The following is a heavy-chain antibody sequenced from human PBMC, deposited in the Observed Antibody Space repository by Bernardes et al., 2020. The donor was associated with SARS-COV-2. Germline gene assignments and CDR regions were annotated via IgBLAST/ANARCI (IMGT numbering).Heavy chain of an antibody. V-gene: IGHV1-18*04. CDR2: IAVYNGDT. Sequence: ASVKVSCKISGYSFTRYIINWVRQAPGQGLEWMGWIAVYNGDTKSGEKVQDRVTMSLETSTDTVYMELRSLRSDDTAVYYCARGGAYGSGSHGIYYYGMDVWGQGTTVTVSS. CDR3: ARGGAYGSGSHGIYYYGMDV. CDR1: GYSFTRYI. J-gene: IGHJ6*02. D-gene: IGHD3-10*01.